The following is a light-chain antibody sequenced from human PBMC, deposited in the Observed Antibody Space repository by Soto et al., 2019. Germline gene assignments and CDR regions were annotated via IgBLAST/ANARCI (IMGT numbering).Light chain of an antibody. J-gene: IGKJ1*01. CDR1: QSIRSN. V-gene: IGKV3-15*01. CDR2: GAS. Sequence: EIVMTQSPDTLYVSPGEGATLSCRVSQSIRSNLAWYQQRPGQAPRLLMYGASTRADGIPARFTGSGSGTECTLTISSLQSEDFAVYYCQQYHIWPPWTSGQGTKVELK. CDR3: QQYHIWPPWT.